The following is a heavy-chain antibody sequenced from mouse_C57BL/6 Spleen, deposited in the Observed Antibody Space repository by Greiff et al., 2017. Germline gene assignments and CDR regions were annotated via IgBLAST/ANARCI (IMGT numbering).Heavy chain of an antibody. CDR3: ARGPRFAY. CDR2: IDPSDSET. Sequence: QVHVKQPGAELVRPGSSVKLSCKASGYTFTSYWMHWVKQRPIQGLEWIGNIDPSDSETHYNQKFKDKATLTVDKSSSTAYMQLSSLTSEDSAVSYCARGPRFAYWGQGTLVTVSA. V-gene: IGHV1-52*01. CDR1: GYTFTSYW. D-gene: IGHD3-3*01. J-gene: IGHJ3*01.